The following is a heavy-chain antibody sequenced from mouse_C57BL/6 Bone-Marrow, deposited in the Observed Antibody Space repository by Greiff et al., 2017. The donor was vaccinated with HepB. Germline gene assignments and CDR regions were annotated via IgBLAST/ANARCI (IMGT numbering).Heavy chain of an antibody. J-gene: IGHJ4*01. CDR3: VRHKRFYYDYGDAMDY. CDR1: GFSFNTYA. D-gene: IGHD2-4*01. CDR2: IRSKSNNYAT. V-gene: IGHV10-1*01. Sequence: DVKLVESGGGLVQPKGSLKLSCAASGFSFNTYAMNWVRQAPGKGLEWVARIRSKSNNYATYYADSVKDRFTISRDDSESMLYLQMNNLKTEDTAMYYCVRHKRFYYDYGDAMDYWGQGTSVTVSS.